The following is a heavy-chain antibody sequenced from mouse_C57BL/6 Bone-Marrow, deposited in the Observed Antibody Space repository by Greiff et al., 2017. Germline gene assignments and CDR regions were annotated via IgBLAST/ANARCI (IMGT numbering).Heavy chain of an antibody. D-gene: IGHD1-1*01. CDR1: GYAFSSYW. Sequence: VQLQQSGAELVKPGASVKISCKASGYAFSSYWMNWVKQRPGKGLEWIGQIYPGDGDTNYNGKFKGKATLTADTSSSTAYMPLSSLTSEDSAVYFCARPSYYYGSRWYFDVWGTGTTFTVSS. CDR2: IYPGDGDT. V-gene: IGHV1-80*01. J-gene: IGHJ1*03. CDR3: ARPSYYYGSRWYFDV.